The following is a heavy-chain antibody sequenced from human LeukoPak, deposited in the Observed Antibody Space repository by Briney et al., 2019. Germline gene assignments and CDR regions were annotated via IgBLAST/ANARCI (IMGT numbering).Heavy chain of an antibody. Sequence: PGGSPRLSCAASEFIFSNYWMHWVRQAPGKGLVWVSRINSDGSFTSYADSVKGRFTISRDNAKNTLYLQMNSLRAEDTAIYYCARVQVLGTYDWFDPWGQGTLVTVSS. CDR2: INSDGSFT. J-gene: IGHJ5*02. CDR3: ARVQVLGTYDWFDP. D-gene: IGHD4/OR15-4a*01. CDR1: EFIFSNYW. V-gene: IGHV3-74*01.